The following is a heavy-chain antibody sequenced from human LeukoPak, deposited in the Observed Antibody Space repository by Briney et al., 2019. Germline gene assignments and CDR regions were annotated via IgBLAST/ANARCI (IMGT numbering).Heavy chain of an antibody. D-gene: IGHD6-13*01. Sequence: PGRSLRLSCTASGFAFGDYAMSWVRQAPGKGLEWVGFIRSKAYGGTTEYAASVKGRFTISRDDSKSIAYLQMNSLKTEDTAVYYCTRDQEQQLTNSDYWGQGTLVTVSS. CDR1: GFAFGDYA. J-gene: IGHJ4*02. CDR2: IRSKAYGGTT. V-gene: IGHV3-49*04. CDR3: TRDQEQQLTNSDY.